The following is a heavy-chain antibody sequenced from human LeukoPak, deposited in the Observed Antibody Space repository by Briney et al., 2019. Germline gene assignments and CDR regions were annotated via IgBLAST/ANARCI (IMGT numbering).Heavy chain of an antibody. J-gene: IGHJ4*02. D-gene: IGHD3-10*01. V-gene: IGHV4-61*02. CDR2: IYTSGST. Sequence: PSETLSLTCTVSGGSISSGSYYWSWIRQPAGKGLEWIGRIYTSGSTNYNPSLKSRVTISVDTSKNQFSLKLSSVTAADTAVYYCARGKYIDSGSYNVFDSWGQGILVTVSS. CDR3: ARGKYIDSGSYNVFDS. CDR1: GGSISSGSYY.